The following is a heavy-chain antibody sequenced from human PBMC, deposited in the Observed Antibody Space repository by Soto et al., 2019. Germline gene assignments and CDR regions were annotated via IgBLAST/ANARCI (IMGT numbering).Heavy chain of an antibody. V-gene: IGHV4-31*03. D-gene: IGHD4-17*01. CDR2: IYYSGST. CDR1: GASIISGGYY. J-gene: IGHJ4*02. Sequence: TLSLTCTVSGASIISGGYYWIWIRQHPGKGLEWIGYIYYSGSTYYNPSLKSRVTISVDTSKNQFSLKLSSVTAADTAVYYCARNGDYEHYFDYWGQGTLVTVSS. CDR3: ARNGDYEHYFDY.